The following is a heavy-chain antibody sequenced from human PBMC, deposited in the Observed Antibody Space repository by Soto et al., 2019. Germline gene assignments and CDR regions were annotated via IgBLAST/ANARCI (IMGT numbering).Heavy chain of an antibody. CDR3: VQDRYYDSSGYYPSY. J-gene: IGHJ4*02. CDR1: GFIFSTYG. V-gene: IGHV3-30*18. CDR2: ISYDGSDI. Sequence: QVQLVESGGGVVQPGRSLRLSCAASGFIFSTYGMHWVRQAPGKGLEWVAVISYDGSDILYADSVKGRFTISRADSKNTLYLQMNSLRAEDTAMYYCVQDRYYDSSGYYPSYWGQGTLVTVSS. D-gene: IGHD3-22*01.